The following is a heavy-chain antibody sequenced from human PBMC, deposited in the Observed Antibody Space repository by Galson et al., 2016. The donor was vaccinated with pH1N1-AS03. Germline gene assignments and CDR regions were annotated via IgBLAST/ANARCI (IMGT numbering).Heavy chain of an antibody. CDR1: GYTFTSYY. Sequence: SVKVSCKASGYTFTSYYIHWVRQAPGQGREWMGIINPSDGNTNYAQRFQGRVTMTRDTSTSTVYMELSSLRSEDTAVYFCAIRDGGGYDFWSGKPGGYWGQGTLVTVSS. V-gene: IGHV1-46*01. CDR3: AIRDGGGYDFWSGKPGGY. J-gene: IGHJ4*02. CDR2: INPSDGNT. D-gene: IGHD3-3*01.